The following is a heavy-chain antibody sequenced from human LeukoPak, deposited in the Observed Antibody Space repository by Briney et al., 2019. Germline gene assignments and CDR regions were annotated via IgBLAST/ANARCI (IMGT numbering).Heavy chain of an antibody. D-gene: IGHD4-17*01. J-gene: IGHJ4*02. CDR1: GGTFSSYA. CDR3: ARTSTRYGDSASDY. CDR2: IIPIFGTA. V-gene: IGHV1-69*13. Sequence: GASVKVSCKASGGTFSSYAISWVRQAPGQGLEWMGGIIPIFGTANYAQKFQGRVTITADESTSTAYMELSSLRSEDTAAYYCARTSTRYGDSASDYWGQGTLVTVSS.